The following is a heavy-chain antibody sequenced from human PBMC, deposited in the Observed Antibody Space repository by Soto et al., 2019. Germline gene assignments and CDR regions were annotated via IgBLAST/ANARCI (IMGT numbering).Heavy chain of an antibody. J-gene: IGHJ6*02. V-gene: IGHV4-59*01. CDR3: ARMWYGGNYGVDV. CDR2: IYYTGSS. D-gene: IGHD2-15*01. CDR1: GGSLLSYY. Sequence: QVQLQESGPGLVKPSETLSLTCTVSGGSLLSYYWSWIRQPPGKGLEWIGNIYYTGSSNYNPSLKSRVTMSVDTSKNQFSLKLTSVTAADTAMYYCARMWYGGNYGVDVWGQGTTVTVSS.